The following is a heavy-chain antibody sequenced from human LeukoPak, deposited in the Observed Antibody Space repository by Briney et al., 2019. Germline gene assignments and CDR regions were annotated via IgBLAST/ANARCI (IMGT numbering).Heavy chain of an antibody. D-gene: IGHD2-21*02. CDR3: XXXXXXTAESAFGY. Sequence: SXXXXXXXAXXWVRQTPGKGLXXVSGINSNGGSTHYANSVKGRFTISRDXXKHTLYLQMGSLRTEDMAVYYCXXXXXXTAESAFGYWGQGTLVTVSS. J-gene: IGHJ4*02. V-gene: IGHV3-64*01. CDR1: XXXXXXXA. CDR2: INSNGGST.